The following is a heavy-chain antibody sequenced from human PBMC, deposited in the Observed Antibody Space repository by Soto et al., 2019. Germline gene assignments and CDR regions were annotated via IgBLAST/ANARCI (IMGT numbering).Heavy chain of an antibody. CDR2: IYWDDDT. CDR3: AHRTTTVTWWFDP. J-gene: IGHJ5*02. V-gene: IGHV2-5*02. CDR1: GFSLTTRGVG. D-gene: IGHD4-17*01. Sequence: QITLKESGPPLVKPTQTLMLTCTFSGFSLTTRGVGVGWIRQPPGKPLEWLALIYWDDDTRYSPSLKSRLAITKDTSKNQVVLTMSNIDPADTGTYFCAHRTTTVTWWFDPWGQGTLVTVSS.